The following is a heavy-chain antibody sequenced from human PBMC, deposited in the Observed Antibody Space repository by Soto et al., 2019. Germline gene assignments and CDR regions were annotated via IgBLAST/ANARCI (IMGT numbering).Heavy chain of an antibody. V-gene: IGHV3-49*04. CDR1: GVPFVDYA. J-gene: IGHJ4*02. CDR3: SRTTLLRGVIIKSDS. Sequence: LRLSCTASGVPFVDYAMSWVRHAPGKGLEWVGFTRSKAYGGTTEYAASVNGRFTISRDDSKTIAYLQMNSLKTEDTAVYYCSRTTLLRGVIIKSDSWGQGTLVTVSS. CDR2: TRSKAYGGTT. D-gene: IGHD3-10*01.